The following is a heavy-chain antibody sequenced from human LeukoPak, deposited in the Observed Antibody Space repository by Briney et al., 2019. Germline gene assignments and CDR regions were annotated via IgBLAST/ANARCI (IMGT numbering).Heavy chain of an antibody. Sequence: GESLKISCKCSGYSFTSYWICCVRQMPGKGLEWMGLIYPGDSNTRYSPSFQGQVTISADKSTTTAYLQWSSLKASDTAICYCTRRRAVAGTYYFDHWGQGTLVTVSS. D-gene: IGHD6-19*01. CDR2: IYPGDSNT. CDR1: GYSFTSYW. CDR3: TRRRAVAGTYYFDH. J-gene: IGHJ4*02. V-gene: IGHV5-51*01.